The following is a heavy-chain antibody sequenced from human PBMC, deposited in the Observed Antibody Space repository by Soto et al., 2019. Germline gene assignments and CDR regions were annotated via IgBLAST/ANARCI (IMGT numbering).Heavy chain of an antibody. J-gene: IGHJ4*02. Sequence: GGSLRLSCAASGFTFSSYGMHWVRQAPGKGLEWVAVISYDGSNKYYADSVKGRFTISRDNSKNTLYLQMNSLRAEDTAVYYCAKDFRGYIVGAASDYWGQGILVTVSS. V-gene: IGHV3-30*18. CDR2: ISYDGSNK. CDR1: GFTFSSYG. CDR3: AKDFRGYIVGAASDY. D-gene: IGHD1-26*01.